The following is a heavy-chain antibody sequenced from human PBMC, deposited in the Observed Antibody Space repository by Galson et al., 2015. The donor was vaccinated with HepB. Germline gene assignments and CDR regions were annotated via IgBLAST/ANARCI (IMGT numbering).Heavy chain of an antibody. CDR1: GGTFSSYA. D-gene: IGHD2-15*01. CDR2: IIPIFGTA. J-gene: IGHJ6*03. CDR3: AVGGYCSGGSCYSEDSYYYYYMDV. V-gene: IGHV1-69*13. Sequence: SVKVSCKASGGTFSSYAISWVRQAPGQGLEWMGGIIPIFGTANYAQKFQGRVTITADESTSTAYMELSSLRSEDTAVYYCAVGGYCSGGSCYSEDSYYYYYMDVWGKGTTVTVSS.